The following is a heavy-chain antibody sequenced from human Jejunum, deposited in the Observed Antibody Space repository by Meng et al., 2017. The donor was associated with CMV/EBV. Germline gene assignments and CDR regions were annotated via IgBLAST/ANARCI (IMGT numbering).Heavy chain of an antibody. V-gene: IGHV3-23*03. Sequence: CAASGFAFSSYSMNWVRQAPGKGLEWVSVVYSGGSATYYADSVRGRFTISRDNSKNTVFLQMNNLRVEDTGVYYCARDWQKGMDVWGQGTTVTVSS. CDR3: ARDWQKGMDV. J-gene: IGHJ6*02. CDR1: GFAFSSYS. CDR2: VYSGGSAT.